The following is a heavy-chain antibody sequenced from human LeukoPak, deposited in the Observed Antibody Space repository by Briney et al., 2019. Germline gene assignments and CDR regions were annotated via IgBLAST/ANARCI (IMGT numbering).Heavy chain of an antibody. CDR3: AADVPDFNAANIDY. V-gene: IGHV3-15*01. CDR1: GFTFVHAW. J-gene: IGHJ4*02. D-gene: IGHD3-3*01. Sequence: GGSLRLSCAASGFTFVHAWMSWLRQAPGEGLEWVGRVKSKADGGTSDYAAPVKGKFTISRDDSETTVYLQMNSLETEDTAVYYCAADVPDFNAANIDYWGQGTLVTVSS. CDR2: VKSKADGGTS.